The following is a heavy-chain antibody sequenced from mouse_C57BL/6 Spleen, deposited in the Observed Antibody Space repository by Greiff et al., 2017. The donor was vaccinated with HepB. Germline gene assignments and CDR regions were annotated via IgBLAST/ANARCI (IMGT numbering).Heavy chain of an antibody. V-gene: IGHV1-5*01. CDR3: TSPPTGTSFAY. CDR2: IYPGNSDT. J-gene: IGHJ3*01. CDR1: GYTFTSYC. D-gene: IGHD4-1*02. Sequence: EVQVVESGTVLARPGASVKMSCKSSGYTFTSYCMHWVNQRPVPGLEWLGAIYPGNSDTSYNQKFKGKAKLTAVTSASTAYMGLSSLTNEDSAIYYCTSPPTGTSFAYWGQGTLVTVSA.